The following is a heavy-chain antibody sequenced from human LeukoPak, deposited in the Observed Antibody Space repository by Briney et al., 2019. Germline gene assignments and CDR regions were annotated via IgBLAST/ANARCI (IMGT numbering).Heavy chain of an antibody. CDR1: GFTVSSVY. CDR2: IFPNGGT. CDR3: VRDHRGSGSYPNP. V-gene: IGHV3-66*01. Sequence: PGGSLRLSCAASGFTVSSVYMSWVRRAPGKGLEWVSVIFPNGGTLYSDSVKGRFTISRDIFKNTLYLQMNTLRDEDTAVYFCVRDHRGSGSYPNPWGQGTLVTVSS. J-gene: IGHJ5*02. D-gene: IGHD3-10*01.